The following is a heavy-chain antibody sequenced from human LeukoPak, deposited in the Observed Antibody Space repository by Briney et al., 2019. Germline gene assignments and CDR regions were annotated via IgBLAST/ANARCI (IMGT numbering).Heavy chain of an antibody. Sequence: GGSLRLSCAASGFTVSSNYMSWVRQAPGKGLEWVSVIYSGGSTYYADSVKGRFTISRDNSKNTLYLQMNSLRAEDTAVYYCARAGYCSSTSCYLDRYGMDVWGQGTTVTVSS. CDR2: IYSGGST. V-gene: IGHV3-66*01. CDR3: ARAGYCSSTSCYLDRYGMDV. D-gene: IGHD2-2*01. CDR1: GFTVSSNY. J-gene: IGHJ6*02.